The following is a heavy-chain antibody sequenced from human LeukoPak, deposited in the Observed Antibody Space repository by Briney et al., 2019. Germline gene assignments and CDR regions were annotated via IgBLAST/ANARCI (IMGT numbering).Heavy chain of an antibody. CDR2: ISGSDGST. Sequence: GGSLRLSYAASGFTFSSYAMSWVRQAPGKGLEWVSAISGSDGSTYYADSVKGRFTISRDNSKNTLYLQMNSLRAEDTAVYYCAKAYHPEYYDFWSGYYIPLDYWGQGTLVTVSS. V-gene: IGHV3-23*01. D-gene: IGHD3-3*01. CDR3: AKAYHPEYYDFWSGYYIPLDY. CDR1: GFTFSSYA. J-gene: IGHJ4*02.